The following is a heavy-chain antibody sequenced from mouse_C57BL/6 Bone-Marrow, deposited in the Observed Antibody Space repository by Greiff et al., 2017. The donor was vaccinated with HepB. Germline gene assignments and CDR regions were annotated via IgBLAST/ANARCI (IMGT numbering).Heavy chain of an antibody. CDR3: ARSGWFLFAY. J-gene: IGHJ3*01. D-gene: IGHD2-3*01. CDR2: IYPGSGNT. V-gene: IGHV1-76*01. CDR1: GYTFTDYY. Sequence: QVQLQQSGAELVRPGASVKLSCKASGYTFTDYYINWVKQRPGQGLEWIARIYPGSGNTYYNEKFKGKATLTAEKSSSTAYMQLSSLTSEDSAVYFVARSGWFLFAYWGKGTLVTVSA.